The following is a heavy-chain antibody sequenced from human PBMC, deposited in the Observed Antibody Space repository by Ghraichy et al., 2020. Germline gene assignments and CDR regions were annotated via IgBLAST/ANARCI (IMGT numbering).Heavy chain of an antibody. Sequence: LSLTCAASGFTFSSYSMNWFRQAPGKGLEWVSYISSSSSTIYYADSVKGRFTISRDNAKNSRYLQMNSLRDEDTAVYYCAREGSYGDYPIDYWGQGTLVTVSS. CDR1: GFTFSSYS. CDR3: AREGSYGDYPIDY. J-gene: IGHJ4*02. D-gene: IGHD4-17*01. V-gene: IGHV3-48*02. CDR2: ISSSSSTI.